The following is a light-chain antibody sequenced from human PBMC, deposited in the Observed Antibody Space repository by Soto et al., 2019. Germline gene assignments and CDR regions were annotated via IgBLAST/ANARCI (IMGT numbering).Light chain of an antibody. Sequence: DIQMTQSPSTLSASVGDSVTITCRASQSVGRWLAWYQQKPGKAPEVLIYKASTLQYGVPSRFSGSGSGTEFTLTISSLQPDDFATYYCQQYDSYSTFGRGTKVDIK. CDR3: QQYDSYST. J-gene: IGKJ1*01. CDR1: QSVGRW. CDR2: KAS. V-gene: IGKV1-5*03.